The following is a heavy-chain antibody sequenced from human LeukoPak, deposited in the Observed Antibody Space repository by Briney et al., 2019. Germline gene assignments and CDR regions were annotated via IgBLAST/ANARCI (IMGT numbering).Heavy chain of an antibody. Sequence: SETLSLTCTVSGGSISSYYWSWIRQPPGKGLEWIGYIYTSGSTNYNPSLKSRVTISVDTSKNQFSLKLSSVTAADTAVYYCARTGAVADLECYFDYWGQGTLVTVSS. J-gene: IGHJ4*02. CDR1: GGSISSYY. D-gene: IGHD6-19*01. V-gene: IGHV4-4*09. CDR2: IYTSGST. CDR3: ARTGAVADLECYFDY.